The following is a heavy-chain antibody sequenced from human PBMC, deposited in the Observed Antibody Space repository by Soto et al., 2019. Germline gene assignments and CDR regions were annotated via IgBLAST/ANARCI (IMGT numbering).Heavy chain of an antibody. J-gene: IGHJ4*02. CDR2: VSGSGGST. CDR1: GFTLSSYA. D-gene: IGHD3-22*01. V-gene: IGHV3-23*01. Sequence: GGCLGLSCAASGFTLSSYAMSWVRQAPGKGLEWVSAVSGSGGSTYYADSVKGRFTISRDNSKNTLYLQMNSLRAEDTAVYYSASDSSGYYPPVDYWGQGTLVTVSS. CDR3: ASDSSGYYPPVDY.